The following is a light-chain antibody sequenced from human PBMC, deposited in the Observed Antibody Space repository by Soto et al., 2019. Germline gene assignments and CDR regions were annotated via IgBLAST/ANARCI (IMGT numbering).Light chain of an antibody. J-gene: IGKJ1*01. CDR3: QQYYSAPLT. CDR2: YAP. CDR1: QSVLYSANNKNY. V-gene: IGKV4-1*01. Sequence: DIVMTQSPDSPAVALGERATINCKSSQSVLYSANNKNYLAWYQPKPGQPPKLSIYYAPTRESGVPDRFSGIGSGTYFTLTISRLQAEDVAVYYCQQYYSAPLTFGQGTQVELK.